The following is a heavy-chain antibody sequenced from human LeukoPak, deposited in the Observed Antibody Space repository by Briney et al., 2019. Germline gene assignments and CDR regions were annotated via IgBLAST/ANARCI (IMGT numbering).Heavy chain of an antibody. D-gene: IGHD1-1*01. Sequence: GGPLRLSCAASGFTFSTFWMHWVRQAPGKGLVWVSRINGDESLTHYADSVRGRFTISRDNARNTLYLQMDSLRAEDTAVYYCALFWRDGMDVWGQGTTVTVSS. CDR1: GFTFSTFW. J-gene: IGHJ6*02. V-gene: IGHV3-74*01. CDR2: INGDESLT. CDR3: ALFWRDGMDV.